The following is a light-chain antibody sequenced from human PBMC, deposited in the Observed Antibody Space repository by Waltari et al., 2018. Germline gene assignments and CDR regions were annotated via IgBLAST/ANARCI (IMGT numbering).Light chain of an antibody. CDR3: QQATGFPPFT. CDR1: QYISSR. J-gene: IGKJ3*01. CDR2: GAS. Sequence: DIQMTQSPSSVSASVGDRVTITCRASQYISSRLAWFQQKPRTAPKLLIYGASNLQSGGPSRFSGSGSGTDVTLSINSLQPEDFATYYCQQATGFPPFTFGPGTKVDIK. V-gene: IGKV1D-12*01.